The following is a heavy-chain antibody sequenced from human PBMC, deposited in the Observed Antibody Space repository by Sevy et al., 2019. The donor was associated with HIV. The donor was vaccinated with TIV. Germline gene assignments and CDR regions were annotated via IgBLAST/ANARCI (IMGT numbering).Heavy chain of an antibody. V-gene: IGHV4-39*01. D-gene: IGHD6-19*01. Sequence: SETLSLTCTVSGGSISRSSYYWGWIRQPPGKGLEWIGSIYSTGSTSYDPSLKSRVTLSADTSKNQFSLKLDTVSAADTAVYYCATPRGSDWYEGTGGYFDLWGRGALVTVSS. J-gene: IGHJ2*01. CDR1: GGSISRSSYY. CDR2: IYSTGST. CDR3: ATPRGSDWYEGTGGYFDL.